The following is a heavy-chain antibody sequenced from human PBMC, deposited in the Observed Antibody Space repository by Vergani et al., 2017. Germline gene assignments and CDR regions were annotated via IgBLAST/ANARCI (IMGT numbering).Heavy chain of an antibody. Sequence: QVQLVESEGGVVQPGRSLTLSCVASGFTFSSHGMHWVRQAPGKGLEWVAVIWYDGSNKYYGDSVKGRFTISRDNSKNTLYLQMNSLRVEDTVVYYCARWGNEKRLDAWGQGTLVTVSS. D-gene: IGHD1-1*01. CDR3: ARWGNEKRLDA. J-gene: IGHJ5*02. V-gene: IGHV3-33*01. CDR2: IWYDGSNK. CDR1: GFTFSSHG.